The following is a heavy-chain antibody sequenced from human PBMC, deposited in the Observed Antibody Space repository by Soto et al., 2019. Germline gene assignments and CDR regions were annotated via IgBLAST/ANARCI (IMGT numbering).Heavy chain of an antibody. Sequence: GASVTVSRKVSGYTITELSMHWVRQAPGKGLEWMGGFDPEDGETIYAQKFQGRVTMTEDTSTDTAYMELSSLRSEDTAVYYCATVNHYDSAYYFDYWGQGTLVTVSS. J-gene: IGHJ4*02. D-gene: IGHD3-3*01. CDR1: GYTITELS. CDR3: ATVNHYDSAYYFDY. CDR2: FDPEDGET. V-gene: IGHV1-24*01.